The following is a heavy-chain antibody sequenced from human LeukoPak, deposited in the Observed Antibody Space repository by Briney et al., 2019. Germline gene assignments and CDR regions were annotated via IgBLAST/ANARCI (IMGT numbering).Heavy chain of an antibody. CDR2: ITAYKGNT. D-gene: IGHD2-2*01. J-gene: IGHJ6*02. V-gene: IGHV1-18*01. CDR3: ARYCSSTSCPGGYYYYGMDV. CDR1: HYNFINYG. Sequence: ASVKVSCKASHYNFINYGISWVRQAPGQGLEWIGWITAYKGNTNYAQKVQGRVTMTTDTSTNIAYMELRSLRSDDTAVYYCARYCSSTSCPGGYYYYGMDVWGQGTTVTVSS.